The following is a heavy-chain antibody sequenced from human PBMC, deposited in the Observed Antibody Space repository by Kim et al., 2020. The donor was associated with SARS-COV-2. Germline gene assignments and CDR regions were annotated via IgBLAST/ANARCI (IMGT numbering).Heavy chain of an antibody. J-gene: IGHJ4*02. D-gene: IGHD2-15*01. CDR3: ARDQGYCSGGSCYEFDY. Sequence: SVKVSCKASGGTFSSYTISWVRQAPGQGLEWMGRIIPILGIANYAQKFQGRVTITADKSTSTAYMELSSLRSEDTAVYYCARDQGYCSGGSCYEFDYWGQGTLVTVSS. CDR2: IIPILGIA. CDR1: GGTFSSYT. V-gene: IGHV1-69*04.